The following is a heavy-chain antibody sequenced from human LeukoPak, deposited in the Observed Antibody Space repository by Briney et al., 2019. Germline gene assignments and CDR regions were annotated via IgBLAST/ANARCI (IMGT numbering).Heavy chain of an antibody. Sequence: PGGSLRLSCAASGFSFISYGMHWVRQAPGKGLEWVGVISDDGRRKDYADSVKGRFIISRDNSKDTLYLQMNSLRAEDTAVYYCAKRPSDYGDYVSYFDYWGQGTLVTVSS. CDR2: ISDDGRRK. D-gene: IGHD4-17*01. V-gene: IGHV3-30*18. CDR3: AKRPSDYGDYVSYFDY. J-gene: IGHJ4*02. CDR1: GFSFISYG.